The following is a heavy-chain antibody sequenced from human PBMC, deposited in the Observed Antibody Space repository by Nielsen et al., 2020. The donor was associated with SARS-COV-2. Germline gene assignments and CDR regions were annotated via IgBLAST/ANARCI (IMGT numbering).Heavy chain of an antibody. CDR3: SRQGQLEPADY. CDR1: GYSFTSYW. Sequence: GESLKISCQGSGYSFTSYWIGWVRQMPGKGLEWVGLIYPGDSDTRYSPSFQGHVTFSAAKSINTAYLQWSSLKASDTAIYYCSRQGQLEPADYWGQGTLVTVSS. J-gene: IGHJ4*02. V-gene: IGHV5-51*01. D-gene: IGHD1-1*01. CDR2: IYPGDSDT.